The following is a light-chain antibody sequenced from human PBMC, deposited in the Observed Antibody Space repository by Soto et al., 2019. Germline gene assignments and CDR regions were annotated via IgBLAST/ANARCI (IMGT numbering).Light chain of an antibody. V-gene: IGLV2-14*03. CDR3: SSFTTSSTFV. Sequence: QSALAPPSSVSGARGEASPISRTRNTSDVGRYNYVSWFQQHPGKVPKLIIYDVNNWPSGVSDRFSGSKSGNTASLTISGLQPEDEADYYCSSFTTSSTFVFGTGTKVTVL. CDR2: DVN. J-gene: IGLJ1*01. CDR1: TSDVGRYNY.